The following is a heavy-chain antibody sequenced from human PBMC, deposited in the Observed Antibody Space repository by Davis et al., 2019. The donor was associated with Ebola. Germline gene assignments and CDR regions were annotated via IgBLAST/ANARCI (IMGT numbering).Heavy chain of an antibody. D-gene: IGHD5-12*01. CDR1: GFTFSSYE. Sequence: GGSLRLSCAASGFTFSSYEMNWVRQAPGKGLEWVSYISSSGSTIYYADSVKGRFTISRDNAKNSLYLQMNSLRAEDTAVYYCARVGIYDAFDIWGQGTMVTVSS. CDR2: ISSSGSTI. V-gene: IGHV3-48*03. J-gene: IGHJ3*02. CDR3: ARVGIYDAFDI.